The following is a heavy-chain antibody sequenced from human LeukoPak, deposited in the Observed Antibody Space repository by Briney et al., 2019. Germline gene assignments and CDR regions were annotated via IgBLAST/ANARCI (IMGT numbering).Heavy chain of an antibody. D-gene: IGHD3-3*01. J-gene: IGHJ3*02. CDR2: IYYSGST. CDR3: ARPFYDFWSGAFDI. CDR1: GGSISSSSYY. Sequence: KPSETLSLTCTVSGGSISSSSYYWGWIRQPPGKGLEWIGSIYYSGSTYYNPSLKSRVTISVDTSKNQFSLKLSSVTAADTAVYYCARPFYDFWSGAFDIWGQGTMVTVSS. V-gene: IGHV4-39*01.